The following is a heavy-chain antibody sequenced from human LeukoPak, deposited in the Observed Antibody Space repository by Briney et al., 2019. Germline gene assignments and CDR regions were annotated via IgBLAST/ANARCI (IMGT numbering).Heavy chain of an antibody. CDR2: ISGSGDST. D-gene: IGHD3-10*01. CDR1: GFTFNNYG. V-gene: IGHV3-23*01. J-gene: IGHJ4*02. CDR3: AKRRNFGPSYFDY. Sequence: GGSLRLSCAASGFTFNNYGMSRVRQAPGKGLEWVSAISGSGDSTYYAESVKGRFTISRDNSKSTLYLQMKSLRAEDTAVYYCAKRRNFGPSYFDYWGQGTLVTVSS.